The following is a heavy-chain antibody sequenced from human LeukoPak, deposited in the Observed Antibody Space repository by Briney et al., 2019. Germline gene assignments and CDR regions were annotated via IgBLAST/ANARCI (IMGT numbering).Heavy chain of an antibody. V-gene: IGHV3-11*01. CDR1: GFTFRDYY. CDR2: ISSSGGTI. CDR3: ARDTVRIDY. J-gene: IGHJ4*02. D-gene: IGHD4-11*01. Sequence: GGSLRLSCAASGFTFRDYYMNWIRQAPGKGLEWVSYISSSGGTIYYADSVKGRFTISRDNAKNSLCLQMNSLRAEDTAVYYCARDTVRIDYWGQGTLVTVSS.